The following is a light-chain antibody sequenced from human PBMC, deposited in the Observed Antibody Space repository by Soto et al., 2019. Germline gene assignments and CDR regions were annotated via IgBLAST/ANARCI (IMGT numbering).Light chain of an antibody. J-gene: IGKJ1*01. CDR1: QSVSSN. CDR3: QQYNNWPFPSWT. CDR2: GAS. Sequence: EIVMTQSPATLSVSPGERATLSCRASQSVSSNLAWYQQKPGKAPSLLIYGASTRATGIPARFSGSGSGTEFTLTISSLQSEDFAVYYCQQYNNWPFPSWTFGQGTKVEIK. V-gene: IGKV3-15*01.